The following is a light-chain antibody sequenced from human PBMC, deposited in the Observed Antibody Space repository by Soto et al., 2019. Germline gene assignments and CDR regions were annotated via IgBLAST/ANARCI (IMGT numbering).Light chain of an antibody. CDR1: ESINNW. CDR3: QHYSSSSMYT. J-gene: IGKJ2*01. Sequence: DIEMTQSPSTLSASVGERVTLTCRASESINNWLAWYQQKPGKAPRLLIYDASTLETGVPSRCSGGGSDAEFTLTISSHQHADFATDYCQHYSSSSMYTFGQGTKVEI. V-gene: IGKV1-5*01. CDR2: DAS.